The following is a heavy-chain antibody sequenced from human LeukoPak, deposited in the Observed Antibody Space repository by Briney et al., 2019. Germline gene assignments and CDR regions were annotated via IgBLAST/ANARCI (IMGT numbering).Heavy chain of an antibody. J-gene: IGHJ6*03. CDR3: TTDFSFLEWLGYYYYYMDV. D-gene: IGHD3-3*01. CDR1: GFTFSNAW. Sequence: PGGSLRLSCAASGFTFSNAWMSWVRQAPGKGLEWVGRIKSKTDGGTTDYAAPVKGRFTISRDDSKNTLYLQMNSLKTEDTAVYYCTTDFSFLEWLGYYYYYMDVWGKGTTVTVSS. CDR2: IKSKTDGGTT. V-gene: IGHV3-15*01.